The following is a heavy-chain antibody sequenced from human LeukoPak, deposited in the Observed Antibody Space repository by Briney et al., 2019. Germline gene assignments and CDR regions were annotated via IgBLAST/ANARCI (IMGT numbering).Heavy chain of an antibody. D-gene: IGHD3-10*01. Sequence: GGSLRLSCAASGFTFSSYGMSWVRQAPGKGLEWVSAITGNGGNTFYADSVKGRFTISRDNSKNTMYLQMNSLRAEDTALYYCARDRSGSYPNWFDPWGQGTLVTVSS. CDR1: GFTFSSYG. J-gene: IGHJ5*02. CDR3: ARDRSGSYPNWFDP. CDR2: ITGNGGNT. V-gene: IGHV3-23*01.